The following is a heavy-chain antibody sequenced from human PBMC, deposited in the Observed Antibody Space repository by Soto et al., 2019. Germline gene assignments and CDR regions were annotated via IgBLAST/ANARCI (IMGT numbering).Heavy chain of an antibody. CDR1: GGSISSYY. Sequence: PSWTLSLTCTVSGGSISSYYCSWIRQPPGKGLEWIGYIYDSGSTNFNPSLKSRVTISVDTSKTQFSLKLSSVTAADTAVYYCARAVDTALDYWGQGTLVTVSS. D-gene: IGHD5-18*01. V-gene: IGHV4-59*01. J-gene: IGHJ4*02. CDR2: IYDSGST. CDR3: ARAVDTALDY.